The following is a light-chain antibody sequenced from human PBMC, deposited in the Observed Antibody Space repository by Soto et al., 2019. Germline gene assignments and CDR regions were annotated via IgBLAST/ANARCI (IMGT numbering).Light chain of an antibody. J-gene: IGLJ2*01. CDR3: LSYTSSYTVV. Sequence: QSALTQPASVSGSPGQSITSSCTGSSSDVGTQNYVSWYQQHPDKAPKLMIYEVSDRPSGVSNRFSGSKSGNTASLTISGVQAEDEADYYCLSYTSSYTVVFGGGTKLTVL. CDR1: SSDVGTQNY. V-gene: IGLV2-14*01. CDR2: EVS.